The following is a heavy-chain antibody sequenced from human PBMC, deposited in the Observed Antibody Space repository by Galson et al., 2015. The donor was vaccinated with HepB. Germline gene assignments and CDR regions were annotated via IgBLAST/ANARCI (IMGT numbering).Heavy chain of an antibody. V-gene: IGHV3-48*01. CDR3: ARVSVGYSSHYYFDY. D-gene: IGHD5-18*01. CDR1: GFTFSSYS. CDR2: ISSSSSTL. Sequence: SLRLSCAASGFTFSSYSMNWVRQAPGKGLEWVSYISSSSSTLYYADSVKGRFTISRDNAKNSLYLQMNSLRAEDTAVYYCARVSVGYSSHYYFDYWGQGTLVTVSS. J-gene: IGHJ4*02.